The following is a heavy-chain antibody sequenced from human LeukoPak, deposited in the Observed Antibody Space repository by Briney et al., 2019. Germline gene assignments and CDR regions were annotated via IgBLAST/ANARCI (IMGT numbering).Heavy chain of an antibody. CDR1: GYSISSGYY. CDR2: IYHSGST. J-gene: IGHJ5*02. V-gene: IGHV4-38-2*01. CDR3: ARHARGAPYYYGSGSDRYNWFDP. D-gene: IGHD3-10*01. Sequence: PSETLSLTCAVSGYSISSGYYWGWIRQPPGKGLEWIGSIYHSGSTYYNPSLKRRVTISVDTSKNQFSLKLSSVTAADTAVYYCARHARGAPYYYGSGSDRYNWFDPWGQGTLVTVSS.